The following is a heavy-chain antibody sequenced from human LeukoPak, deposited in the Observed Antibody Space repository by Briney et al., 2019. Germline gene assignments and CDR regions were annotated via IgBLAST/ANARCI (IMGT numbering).Heavy chain of an antibody. CDR3: ARDRGGSSWNNWFDP. J-gene: IGHJ5*02. Sequence: GGSLRLSCAASGFTFSSYGMRWVRQAPGKGLVWVSRINSDGSSTSYADSVKGRFTISRDNAKNTLYLQMNSLRAEDTAVYYCARDRGGSSWNNWFDPWGQGTLVTVSS. V-gene: IGHV3-74*01. D-gene: IGHD6-13*01. CDR1: GFTFSSYG. CDR2: INSDGSST.